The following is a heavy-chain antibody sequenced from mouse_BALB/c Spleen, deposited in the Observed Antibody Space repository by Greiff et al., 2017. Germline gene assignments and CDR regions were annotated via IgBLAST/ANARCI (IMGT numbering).Heavy chain of an antibody. CDR1: GFTFSSFG. CDR2: ISSGSSTI. J-gene: IGHJ3*01. CDR3: ARSTTATAAFAY. D-gene: IGHD1-2*01. V-gene: IGHV5-17*02. Sequence: DVHLVESGGGLVQPGGSRKLSCVASGFTFSSFGMHWVRQAPEKGLEWVAYISSGSSTIYYADTVKGRFTISRDNPKNTLFLQMTSLRSEDTAMYYCARSTTATAAFAYWGQGTLVTVSA.